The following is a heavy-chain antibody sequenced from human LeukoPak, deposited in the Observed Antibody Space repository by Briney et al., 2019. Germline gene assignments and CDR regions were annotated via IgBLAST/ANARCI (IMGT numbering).Heavy chain of an antibody. J-gene: IGHJ4*02. CDR3: ARDLDYYGSGSDDGQSDY. Sequence: PGGSLRLSCAASGFTFSDYYMSWIRQAPGKGLEWVSTIKGIGPTTYYADSLKGRFTISRDNAKNSLYLQMNSLRAEDTAVYYCARDLDYYGSGSDDGQSDYWGQGTLVTVSS. V-gene: IGHV3-11*04. CDR2: IKGIGPTT. D-gene: IGHD3-10*01. CDR1: GFTFSDYY.